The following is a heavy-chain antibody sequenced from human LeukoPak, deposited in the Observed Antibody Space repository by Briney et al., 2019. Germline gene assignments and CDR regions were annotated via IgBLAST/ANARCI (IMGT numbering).Heavy chain of an antibody. J-gene: IGHJ4*02. Sequence: ASVKVSCKASGYTFTSYYMHWMRQAPGQGPEWMGIINPRGGSTDYSQKFQDRVTTSSDTSTSTVYMELGSLRSEDTAVYFCARVGVTAATADYWGQGTLVTVSS. D-gene: IGHD6-25*01. CDR3: ARVGVTAATADY. CDR2: INPRGGST. CDR1: GYTFTSYY. V-gene: IGHV1-46*01.